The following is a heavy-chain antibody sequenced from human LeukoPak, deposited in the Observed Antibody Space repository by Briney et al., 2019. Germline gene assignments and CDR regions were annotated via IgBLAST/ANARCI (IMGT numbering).Heavy chain of an antibody. CDR1: GLTFSSSW. CDR2: ISYDGSNK. V-gene: IGHV3-30*18. CDR3: AKDRLGGDDYFDY. D-gene: IGHD3-10*01. Sequence: GGSLRLSCVVSGLTFSSSWMSWVRQAPGKGLEWVAVISYDGSNKYYADSVKGRFTISRDNSKNTLYLQMNSLRAEDTAVYYCAKDRLGGDDYFDYWGQGTLVTVSS. J-gene: IGHJ4*02.